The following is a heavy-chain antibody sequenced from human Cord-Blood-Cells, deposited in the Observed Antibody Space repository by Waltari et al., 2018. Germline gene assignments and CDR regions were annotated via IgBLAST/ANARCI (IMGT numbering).Heavy chain of an antibody. J-gene: IGHJ6*02. V-gene: IGHV1-69*01. CDR3: GTQVGVFGVVNPVYYYYGMDV. CDR1: GGTFSSYA. D-gene: IGHD3-3*01. Sequence: QVQLVQSGAEVKKPGSSVKVSCKASGGTFSSYAISWVRQAPGQGLEWMGGIIPIFGTANYAQKFQGRVTITADESTSTAYMELSSLRSEDKAVYYCGTQVGVFGVVNPVYYYYGMDVWGQGTTVTVSS. CDR2: IIPIFGTA.